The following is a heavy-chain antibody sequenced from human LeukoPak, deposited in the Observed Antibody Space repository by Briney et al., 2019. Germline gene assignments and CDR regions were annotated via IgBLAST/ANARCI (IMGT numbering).Heavy chain of an antibody. CDR1: GASINNYY. V-gene: IGHV4-59*01. CDR3: ARTRGFKADDKSFDY. CDR2: IYFTGST. Sequence: SETLSLTCTVSGASINNYYWNWIRQPPGKGLEWIGYIYFTGSTHYNPSLKSRVTISLDRSKTQFSLNLSSLSAADTAMYYCARTRGFKADDKSFDYWGQGPLFTVSS. D-gene: IGHD3-9*01. J-gene: IGHJ4*02.